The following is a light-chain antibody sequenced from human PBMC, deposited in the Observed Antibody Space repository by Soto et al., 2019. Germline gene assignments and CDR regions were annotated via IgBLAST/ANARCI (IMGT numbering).Light chain of an antibody. CDR1: SSNIGKNT. Sequence: QSVLSQPPSASGTPGQRVTISCSGSSSNIGKNTVNWYQQLPGTAPKLLIYSHNQRPSGVPDRFSGSKSGTSASLAISGLQSEDEADSYCAAWDDSLNGPVFGGGTKLTVL. V-gene: IGLV1-44*01. J-gene: IGLJ2*01. CDR3: AAWDDSLNGPV. CDR2: SHN.